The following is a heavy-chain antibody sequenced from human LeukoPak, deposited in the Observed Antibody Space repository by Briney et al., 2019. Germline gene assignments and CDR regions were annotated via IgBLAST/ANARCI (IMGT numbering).Heavy chain of an antibody. CDR2: ISGSGGST. D-gene: IGHD3-9*01. Sequence: GGSLRLSCAASGFTFSSYGMSWVRQAPGKGLEWVSAISGSGGSTYYADSVKGRFTISRDNSKNTLYLQMNSLRAEDTAVHYCARRKHYYDILTGYYFAFDIWGQGTMVTVSS. CDR1: GFTFSSYG. J-gene: IGHJ3*02. CDR3: ARRKHYYDILTGYYFAFDI. V-gene: IGHV3-23*01.